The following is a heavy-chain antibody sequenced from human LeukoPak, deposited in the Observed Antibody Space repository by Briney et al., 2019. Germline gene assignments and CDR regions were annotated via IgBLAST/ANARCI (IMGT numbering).Heavy chain of an antibody. V-gene: IGHV3-30-3*01. J-gene: IGHJ5*02. Sequence: PGGSLRLSCAASGFTFSSYAMHWVRQAPGKGLEWVAVISYDGSNKYYADSVKGRFTISRDNSKNTLYLQMNSLRAEDTAVYYCAREGITMVRGGGVSWFDPWGQGTLVTVSS. CDR1: GFTFSSYA. CDR2: ISYDGSNK. D-gene: IGHD3-10*01. CDR3: AREGITMVRGGGVSWFDP.